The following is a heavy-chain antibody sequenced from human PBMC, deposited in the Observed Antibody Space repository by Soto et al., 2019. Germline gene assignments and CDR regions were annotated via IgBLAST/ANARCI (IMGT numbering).Heavy chain of an antibody. V-gene: IGHV3-23*01. CDR1: GFTFGGYA. D-gene: IGHD3-22*01. CDR3: AKDYSYDSPGYKRFDY. Sequence: PGGHRGLSVPDLGFTFGGYARSWAPRPPGRGLEWVSAISGSGVSTHYADSVKGRFTISRDNSKNTLYLQMNSPRADDTAVYYCAKDYSYDSPGYKRFDYWGQGTLVTVSS. CDR2: ISGSGVST. J-gene: IGHJ4*02.